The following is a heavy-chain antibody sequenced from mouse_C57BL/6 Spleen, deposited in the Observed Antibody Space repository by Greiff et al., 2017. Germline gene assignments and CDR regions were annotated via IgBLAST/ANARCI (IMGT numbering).Heavy chain of an antibody. D-gene: IGHD3-3*01. V-gene: IGHV1-64*01. Sequence: QVHVKQPGAELVKPGASVKLSCKASGYTFTSYWMHWVKQRPGQGLEWIGMIHPNSGSTNYNEKFKSKATLTVDKSSSTAYMQLSSLTSEDSAVXYCARGGPLYAMDYWGQGTSVTVSS. J-gene: IGHJ4*01. CDR1: GYTFTSYW. CDR2: IHPNSGST. CDR3: ARGGPLYAMDY.